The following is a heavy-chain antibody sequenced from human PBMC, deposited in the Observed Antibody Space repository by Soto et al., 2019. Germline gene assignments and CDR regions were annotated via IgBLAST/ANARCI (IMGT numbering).Heavy chain of an antibody. Sequence: SETLSLTCTVSGGSISSSTDYWGWVRQPPGKGLEWIASIYDGGSSHYHPSLKSRVTISVDTSKNQFSLKLSSMTAADTAVYYCARDRQPDGIWTFDYWGRGILVTVS. CDR1: GGSISSSTDY. D-gene: IGHD2-15*01. V-gene: IGHV4-39*02. CDR2: IYDGGSS. J-gene: IGHJ4*02. CDR3: ARDRQPDGIWTFDY.